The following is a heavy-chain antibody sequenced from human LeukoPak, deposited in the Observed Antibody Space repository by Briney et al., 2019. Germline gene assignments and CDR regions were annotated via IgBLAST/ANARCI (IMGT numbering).Heavy chain of an antibody. CDR1: GFTFSSYG. J-gene: IGHJ5*02. Sequence: GGSLRLSCAASGFTFSSYGMHWVRQAPGKGLEGVAFIRYDGSNKYYADSVKGRFTISRANSKNTLYLQMNSLRAEDTAVYYCAKDLYCSSTSCSEASWGQGTLVTVSS. V-gene: IGHV3-30*02. D-gene: IGHD2-2*01. CDR2: IRYDGSNK. CDR3: AKDLYCSSTSCSEAS.